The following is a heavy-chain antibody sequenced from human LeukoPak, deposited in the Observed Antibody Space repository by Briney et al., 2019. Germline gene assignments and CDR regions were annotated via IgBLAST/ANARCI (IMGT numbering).Heavy chain of an antibody. D-gene: IGHD2-8*01. V-gene: IGHV3-23*01. Sequence: GGSLRLSCAASGFTFSSAPMSWVRQAPGKGLEWDSVIGGSGGNTNYADSVRGRFTISRDNSKNTLYLQMNSLRAEDTAVYYCAQWHTVDYWGQGAPVTVSS. J-gene: IGHJ4*02. CDR3: AQWHTVDY. CDR1: GFTFSSAP. CDR2: IGGSGGNT.